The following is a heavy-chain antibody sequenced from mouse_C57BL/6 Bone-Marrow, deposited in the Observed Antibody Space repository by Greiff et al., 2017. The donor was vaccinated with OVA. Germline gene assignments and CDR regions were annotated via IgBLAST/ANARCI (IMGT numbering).Heavy chain of an antibody. CDR3: ARRGYDSRLFAY. V-gene: IGHV2-2*01. J-gene: IGHJ3*01. D-gene: IGHD2-4*01. Sequence: QVQLQQSGPGLVQPSQSLSITCTVSGFSLTSYGVHWVRQSPGKGLEWLGVIWSGGSTDYNAAFISRLSISKDNSKSQVFFKMNSLQADDTAIYYCARRGYDSRLFAYWGQGTLVTVSA. CDR2: IWSGGST. CDR1: GFSLTSYG.